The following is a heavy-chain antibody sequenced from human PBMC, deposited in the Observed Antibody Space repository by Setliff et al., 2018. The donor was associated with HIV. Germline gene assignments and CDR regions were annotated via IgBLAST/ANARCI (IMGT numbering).Heavy chain of an antibody. CDR3: ARGNDYVWGSYRSGYFDL. CDR2: IHSSGDT. V-gene: IGHV4-59*08. CDR1: GGSISGSY. J-gene: IGHJ2*01. D-gene: IGHD3-16*02. Sequence: SSETLSLTCSVSGGSISGSYWSWIRQPPGKGLEWIGYIHSSGDTDYNPSLKSRVSTSVDTSRNQFSLKVTSVTAADTAVYYCARGNDYVWGSYRSGYFDLWGRGTLVTVSS.